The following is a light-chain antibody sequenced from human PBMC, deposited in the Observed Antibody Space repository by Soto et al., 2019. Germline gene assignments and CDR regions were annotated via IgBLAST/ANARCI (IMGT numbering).Light chain of an antibody. CDR2: YDS. J-gene: IGLJ3*02. V-gene: IGLV3-21*04. Sequence: SYELTQPPSVAGAPGQTARITCGGKNIGSKSVHWYQQKPGQAPVLVIYYDSDRPSGIPERFSGSNSGNTATLTISRVEAGDEGDYYCQVWDSSSDHGVFGGGTKLAVL. CDR3: QVWDSSSDHGV. CDR1: NIGSKS.